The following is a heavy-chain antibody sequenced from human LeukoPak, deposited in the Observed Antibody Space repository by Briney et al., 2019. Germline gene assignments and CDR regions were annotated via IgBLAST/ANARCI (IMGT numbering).Heavy chain of an antibody. CDR3: ARLSGDYAHDAFDI. V-gene: IGHV5-51*01. J-gene: IGHJ3*02. CDR2: IYPGDSDT. Sequence: KAGASLQISCKGSGYSFTSYWIGWVRQLPGKGLEWMGIIYPGDSDTRYSPSFQGQVTISADKSISTAYLQWSSLKASDTAMYYCARLSGDYAHDAFDIWGQGTMVTVSS. D-gene: IGHD4-17*01. CDR1: GYSFTSYW.